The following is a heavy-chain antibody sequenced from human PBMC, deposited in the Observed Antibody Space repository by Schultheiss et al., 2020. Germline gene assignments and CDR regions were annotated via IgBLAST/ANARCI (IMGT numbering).Heavy chain of an antibody. V-gene: IGHV4-59*01. J-gene: IGHJ6*02. CDR1: GGSFSGYY. CDR3: ARARKAVAGKGDYYYGMDV. CDR2: VYYTGTS. Sequence: SQTLSLTCAVYGGSFSGYYWSWIRQPPGKGLEWIGYVYYTGTSNYNPSLKSRVTISVDTSKNQFSLKLSSVTAADTAVYYCARARKAVAGKGDYYYGMDVWGQGTTVNVSS. D-gene: IGHD6-19*01.